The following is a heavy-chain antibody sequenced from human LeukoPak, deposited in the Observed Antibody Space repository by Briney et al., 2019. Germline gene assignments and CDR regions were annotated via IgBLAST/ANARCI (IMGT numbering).Heavy chain of an antibody. CDR2: ISGSGHTT. D-gene: IGHD6-13*01. J-gene: IGHJ5*02. Sequence: PGGSLRLSCAASGFTFSNYAMSWVRQAPGTGLEWVSTISGSGHTTYSADSVKGRFTISRDNSKNTLYLQMNSLRAEDTAVYYCAKDGSITAAGGFDPWGQGTLVTVSS. CDR1: GFTFSNYA. V-gene: IGHV3-23*01. CDR3: AKDGSITAAGGFDP.